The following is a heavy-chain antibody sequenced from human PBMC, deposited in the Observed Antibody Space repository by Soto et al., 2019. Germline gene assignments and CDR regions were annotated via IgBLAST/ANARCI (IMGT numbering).Heavy chain of an antibody. Sequence: QVQLQESGPGLVKPSQTLSLTCTVSGGSISSGGYYWTWIRQHPGKGLEWIGYIYYSGITYYNPSLKSAVTISVDTSKNHISLKLSAVTAASAAVYYCAREPLDWGQGTLVTVSS. CDR2: IYYSGIT. CDR1: GGSISSGGYY. V-gene: IGHV4-31*01. J-gene: IGHJ4*02. CDR3: AREPLD.